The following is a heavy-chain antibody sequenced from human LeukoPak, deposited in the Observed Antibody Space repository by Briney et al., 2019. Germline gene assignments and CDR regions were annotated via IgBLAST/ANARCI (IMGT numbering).Heavy chain of an antibody. V-gene: IGHV4-34*01. Sequence: PGGSLRLSCEVSGFAFSNAWMNWVRQAPGKGLEWIGEINHSGSTNYNPSLKSRVTISVDTSKNQFSLKLSSVTAADTAVYYCARPKIYSSSWPDAFDIWGQGTMVTVSS. CDR1: GFAFSNAW. J-gene: IGHJ3*02. CDR3: ARPKIYSSSWPDAFDI. D-gene: IGHD6-13*01. CDR2: INHSGST.